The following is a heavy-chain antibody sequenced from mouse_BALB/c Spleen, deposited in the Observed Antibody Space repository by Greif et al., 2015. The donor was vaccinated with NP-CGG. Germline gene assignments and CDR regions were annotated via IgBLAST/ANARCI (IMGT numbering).Heavy chain of an antibody. CDR1: GFTFSSYA. J-gene: IGHJ4*01. D-gene: IGHD1-2*01. CDR2: ISSGGSYT. Sequence: EVMLVESGGGLVKPGGSLKLSCAASGFTFSSYAMSWVRQTPEKRLEWVATISSGGSYTYYPDSVKGRFTISRDNAKNTLYLQMSSLRSEDTAMYYCARGEDHYYGYYAMDYWGQGTSVTVSS. V-gene: IGHV5-9-1*01. CDR3: ARGEDHYYGYYAMDY.